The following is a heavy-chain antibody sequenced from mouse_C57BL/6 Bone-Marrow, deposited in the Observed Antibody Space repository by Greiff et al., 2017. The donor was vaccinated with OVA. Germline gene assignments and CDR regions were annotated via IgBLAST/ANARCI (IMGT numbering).Heavy chain of an antibody. J-gene: IGHJ2*01. V-gene: IGHV1-72*01. Sequence: QVHLKQPGAELVKPGASVKLSCKASGYTFTSYWMHWVKQRPGRGLEWIGRIDPNSGGTKYNEKFKSKATLTVDKPSSTAYMQLSSLTSEDAAVDYSARLYYYSNYVYYFGYWGQGTTLTVSS. CDR2: IDPNSGGT. D-gene: IGHD2-5*01. CDR3: ARLYYYSNYVYYFGY. CDR1: GYTFTSYW.